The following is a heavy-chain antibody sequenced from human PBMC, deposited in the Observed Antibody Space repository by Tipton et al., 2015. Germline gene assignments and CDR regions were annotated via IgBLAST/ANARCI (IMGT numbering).Heavy chain of an antibody. Sequence: TLSLTCTVSGGSISRSRYYWGWIRQPPGKGLEWIGTIYYSGSTYYNPSLKSRVTIPVDTSKNQLSLKLSSVTAADTAVFYCARHNKARGMYDLSSGSYYYGMDVWGQGTTVTVSS. D-gene: IGHD3-3*01. J-gene: IGHJ6*02. V-gene: IGHV4-39*01. CDR1: GGSISRSRYY. CDR2: IYYSGST. CDR3: ARHNKARGMYDLSSGSYYYGMDV.